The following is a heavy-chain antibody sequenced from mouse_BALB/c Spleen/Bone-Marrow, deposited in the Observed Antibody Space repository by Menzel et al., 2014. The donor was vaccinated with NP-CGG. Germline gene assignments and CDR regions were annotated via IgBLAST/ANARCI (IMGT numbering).Heavy chain of an antibody. Sequence: VQLQQSGAELGMPGASAKMSCKASGYTFTDNWIYWVKQRPGQGLEWIGAIDTSDSYTNYNQKFMGKASLTVDASSSTAYVQVSSLTSDDSAVYYCARGGHDFSLDYWGQGTSVPFSS. J-gene: IGHJ4*01. V-gene: IGHV1-69*01. CDR2: IDTSDSYT. CDR1: GYTFTDNW. D-gene: IGHD2-4*01. CDR3: ARGGHDFSLDY.